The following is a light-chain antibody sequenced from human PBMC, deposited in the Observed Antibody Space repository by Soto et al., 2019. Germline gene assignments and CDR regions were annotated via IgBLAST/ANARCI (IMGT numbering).Light chain of an antibody. CDR2: KAS. CDR1: QSINSW. J-gene: IGKJ2*01. Sequence: DIQMTQAPSTLSASVGDRVTITCRASQSINSWLAWYQQKPWKAPKPLIYKASSLKSGVPPRFSGSESGTEFTLTISSLQPDDFATYHCQQYDTYYTFGQGTTLAIK. V-gene: IGKV1-5*03. CDR3: QQYDTYYT.